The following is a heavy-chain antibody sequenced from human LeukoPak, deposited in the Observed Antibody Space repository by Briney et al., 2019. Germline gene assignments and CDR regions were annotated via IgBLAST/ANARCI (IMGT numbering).Heavy chain of an antibody. J-gene: IGHJ4*02. CDR2: INQDGSAQ. V-gene: IGHV3-7*01. CDR1: GLTSGTSW. Sequence: GGSLRLSCAASGLTSGTSWMSSVRQAPGKGLEWVANINQDGSAQYYVDSVKGRFTISRDNAKSSLYLQMNSLRAEDTAVYYCARSARWGQGTLVTVSS. CDR3: ARSAR.